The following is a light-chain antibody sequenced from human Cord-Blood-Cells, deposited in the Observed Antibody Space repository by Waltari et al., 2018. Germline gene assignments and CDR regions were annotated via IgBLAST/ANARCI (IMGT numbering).Light chain of an antibody. CDR2: GAS. Sequence: ELVLTLSPGLLSFSPGENVTLSLRASQSVSSSYLAWYQQKPGQAPRLLIYGASSRATGIPDRFSGSGSGTDFTLTISRLEPEDFAVYYCQQYGSSPPYTFGQGTKLEIK. CDR1: QSVSSSY. J-gene: IGKJ2*01. CDR3: QQYGSSPPYT. V-gene: IGKV3-20*01.